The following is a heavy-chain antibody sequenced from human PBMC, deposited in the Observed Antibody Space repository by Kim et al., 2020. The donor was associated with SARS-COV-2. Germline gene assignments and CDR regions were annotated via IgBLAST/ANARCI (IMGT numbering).Heavy chain of an antibody. CDR2: INSNTGGA. V-gene: IGHV1-2*06. CDR3: ARGSSFY. Sequence: ASVKVSCKASGYIFTDYYIHWVRQAPGRGLEWMGQINSNTGGANYARRFKGRVTMTRDTSITTTYMELSGLTSDDTALYYCARGSSFYWGQGTVVFVFS. D-gene: IGHD3-16*02. J-gene: IGHJ4*02. CDR1: GYIFTDYY.